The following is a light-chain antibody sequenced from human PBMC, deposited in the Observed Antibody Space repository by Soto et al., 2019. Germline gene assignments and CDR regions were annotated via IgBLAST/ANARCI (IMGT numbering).Light chain of an antibody. CDR1: QSVSTN. CDR3: QHYNELPLT. CDR2: GAS. Sequence: EIVMTQSPATLSVSSGERATLSCRASQSVSTNLAWYQQKPGQGPRLLIFGASTRAIGIPARFSGSGSGTDFTLTISSLQSEDFAVYYCQHYNELPLTFGGGTKVDI. V-gene: IGKV3-15*01. J-gene: IGKJ4*01.